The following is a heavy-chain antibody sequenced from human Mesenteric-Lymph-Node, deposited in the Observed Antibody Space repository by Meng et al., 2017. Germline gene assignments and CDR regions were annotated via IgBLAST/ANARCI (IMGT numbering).Heavy chain of an antibody. J-gene: IGHJ6*02. V-gene: IGHV3-11*01. CDR1: GFTFSDYY. CDR3: ARARSVGSDSYTYYYYYSLDV. CDR2: ISSSGSTI. Sequence: GESLKISCAASGFTFSDYYMSWIRQAPGKGLEWVSYISSSGSTIYYADSVKGRFAIPRDNAKNSLYLQMNSLRAEDTAVYYCARARSVGSDSYTYYYYYSLDVWGQGTTVTVSS. D-gene: IGHD2-15*01.